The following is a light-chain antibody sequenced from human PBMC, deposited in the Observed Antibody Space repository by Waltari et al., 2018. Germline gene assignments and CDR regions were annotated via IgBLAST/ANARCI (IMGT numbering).Light chain of an antibody. J-gene: IGKJ4*01. V-gene: IGKV1-5*03. CDR1: QSISNW. CDR3: QQYNSYSLLT. Sequence: DIQMTQSPSTLSASVGDTIIITCRASQSISNWLAWYQQKPGKAPKLLIYKAFTLETGVPSRFSGSGSGTVFTLTISSLQPDDFATYYCQQYNSYSLLTFGGGTKVGIE. CDR2: KAF.